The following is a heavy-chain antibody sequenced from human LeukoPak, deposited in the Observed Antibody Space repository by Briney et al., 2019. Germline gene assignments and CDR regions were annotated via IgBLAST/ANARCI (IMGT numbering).Heavy chain of an antibody. V-gene: IGHV1-46*01. CDR1: GYTFTNYF. J-gene: IGHJ4*02. CDR2: INPSGGGT. Sequence: ASVKVSCKASGYTFTNYFMHWVRQAPGQGLEWMGVINPSGGGTTYAQRFQGRVTMTRDTSTSTVHMELSSLRSEDTAVYYCARGQNKCLGHWGQGTLVTVSS. D-gene: IGHD2/OR15-2a*01. CDR3: ARGQNKCLGH.